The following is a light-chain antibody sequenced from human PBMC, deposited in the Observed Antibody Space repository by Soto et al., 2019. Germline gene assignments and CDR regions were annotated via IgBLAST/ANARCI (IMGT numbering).Light chain of an antibody. J-gene: IGKJ2*01. CDR2: DAS. CDR3: QQRSNWPPYT. CDR1: QSVSSY. Sequence: EIVLTQSPATLSLSPGKRATLSCRASQSVSSYLAWYQQKTGQAPRRLIYDASNRATAIPARFSGSGSGTDFTLTISSLEPEDFAVYYCQQRSNWPPYTFGQGTKLEIK. V-gene: IGKV3-11*01.